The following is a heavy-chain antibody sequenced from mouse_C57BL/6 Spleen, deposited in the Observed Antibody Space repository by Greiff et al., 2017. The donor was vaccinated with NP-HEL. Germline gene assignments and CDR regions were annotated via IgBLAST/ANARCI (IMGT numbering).Heavy chain of an antibody. CDR1: GYAFSSYW. V-gene: IGHV1-80*01. CDR3: ARTAYYGSRYFDV. Sequence: QVQLQQSGAELVKPGASVKISCKASGYAFSSYWMNWVKQRPGKGLEWIGQIYPGDGDTNYNGKFKGKATLTADKSSSTAYMQLSSLTSEDSAVYFCARTAYYGSRYFDVWGTGTTVTVSS. CDR2: IYPGDGDT. D-gene: IGHD1-1*01. J-gene: IGHJ1*03.